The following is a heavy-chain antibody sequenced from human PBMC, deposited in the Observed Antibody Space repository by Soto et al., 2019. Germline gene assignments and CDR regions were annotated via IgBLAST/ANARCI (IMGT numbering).Heavy chain of an antibody. CDR2: IYYSGST. D-gene: IGHD3-22*01. V-gene: IGHV4-59*01. CDR1: GGSISSYY. Sequence: SETLSLTCTVSGGSISSYYWSWIRQPPGKGLEWIGYIYYSGSTNYNPSLKSRVTISVDTSKNQFSLKLSSVTAADTAVYYRARDYYDSSGPPTGWFDPWGQGTLVTVSS. CDR3: ARDYYDSSGPPTGWFDP. J-gene: IGHJ5*02.